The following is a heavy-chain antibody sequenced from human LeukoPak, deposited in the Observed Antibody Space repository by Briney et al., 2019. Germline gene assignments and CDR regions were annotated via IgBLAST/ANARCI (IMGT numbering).Heavy chain of an antibody. CDR1: GGSISSSSYY. CDR2: IYYSGST. J-gene: IGHJ4*02. CDR3: GRGSYSSSWYLLDY. Sequence: SETLSLTCTVSGGSISSSSYYWGRIRQPPGKGLEWIGSIYYSGSTYYNPSLKSRVTISVDTSKNQFSLKLSSVTAADTAVYYCGRGSYSSSWYLLDYWGQGTLVTVSS. D-gene: IGHD6-13*01. V-gene: IGHV4-39*07.